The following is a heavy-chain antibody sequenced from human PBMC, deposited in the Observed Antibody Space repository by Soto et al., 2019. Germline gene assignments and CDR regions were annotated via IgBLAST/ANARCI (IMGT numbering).Heavy chain of an antibody. V-gene: IGHV1-69*04. J-gene: IGHJ4*02. CDR1: GGTFRNYP. CDR2: IFPLTDIP. CDR3: ARGPLVVLNYFES. Sequence: SVKVSCKAAGGTFRNYPINWVRQAPGQGLEWMGSIFPLTDIPDYAQNFQARLTISADKSTSTAYMELSSLTSDDTAMYFCARGPLVVLNYFESWGQGTLVTVS.